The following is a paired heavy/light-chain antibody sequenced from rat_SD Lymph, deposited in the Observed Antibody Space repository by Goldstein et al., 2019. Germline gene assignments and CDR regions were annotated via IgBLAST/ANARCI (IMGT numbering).Heavy chain of an antibody. CDR2: ICWDDGK. J-gene: IGHJ2*01. CDR1: GFSLSTTGIC. Sequence: QVTLKESGTGILQPSQALSLTCSFSGFSLSTTGICVSWIRQPSGKGLEWLADICWDDGKGYNPSLKNRLSISKDTSNNQAFLKITSVDTADTATYYCARRDVGYNNYGNYFDYWGQGVMVTVSS. D-gene: IGHD1-10*01. CDR3: ARRDVGYNNYGNYFDY. V-gene: IGHV8-17*01.
Light chain of an antibody. J-gene: IGKJ5*01. CDR1: QDIGSS. CDR2: SAT. CDR3: LQVSSSPPT. V-gene: IGKV12S1*01. Sequence: DIQLTQSPASLSASPDEIVTITCQASQDIGSSLLWYQQKPGKSPQLLIYSATILADGVPSRFSGSRSGTQYSLKISRLQVEDIGTYYCLQVSSSPPTFGSGTKLEIK.